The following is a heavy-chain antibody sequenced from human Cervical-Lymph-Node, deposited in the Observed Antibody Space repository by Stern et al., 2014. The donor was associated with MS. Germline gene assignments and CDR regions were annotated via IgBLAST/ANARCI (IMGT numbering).Heavy chain of an antibody. CDR1: RGIISNNY. J-gene: IGHJ4*02. CDR3: ARAGPYDYIWGNFRRRAFYFDF. D-gene: IGHD3-16*02. CDR2: ISYSGST. V-gene: IGHV4-59*07. Sequence: QVQLQESGPGLVKPSDTLYLMCSVSRGIISNNYWSWIRQPPGQGLEWIGHISYSGSTYYNPSLKGRVTIALDTSKNELSLRLSSVTAADTAVYYCARAGPYDYIWGNFRRRAFYFDFWGQGALVTVSS.